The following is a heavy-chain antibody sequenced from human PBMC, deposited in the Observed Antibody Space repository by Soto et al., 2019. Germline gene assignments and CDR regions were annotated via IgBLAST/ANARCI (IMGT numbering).Heavy chain of an antibody. Sequence: PGESLKISCXGSGYSFTSYWISWVRQMPGKGLEWMGRIDPSDSYTNYSPSFQGHVTISADKSISTAYLQWSSLKASDTAMYYCARRDPPYCGGDCYYGMDVWGQGTTVTVSS. V-gene: IGHV5-10-1*01. J-gene: IGHJ6*02. CDR1: GYSFTSYW. CDR2: IDPSDSYT. D-gene: IGHD2-21*01. CDR3: ARRDPPYCGGDCYYGMDV.